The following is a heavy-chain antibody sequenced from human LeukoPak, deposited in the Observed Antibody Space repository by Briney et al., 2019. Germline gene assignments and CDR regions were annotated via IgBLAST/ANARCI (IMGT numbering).Heavy chain of an antibody. V-gene: IGHV3-11*04. CDR2: ISNSGSTI. CDR3: ALNSTTGFDY. J-gene: IGHJ4*02. CDR1: GFTFRDYY. Sequence: GGSLRLSCAASGFTFRDYYMSWIRQAPGKGLEWVSYISNSGSTIYYADSVKGRFTISRDNAKNSLYLQMNSLRAEDTAVYYCALNSTTGFDYWGQGTLVTVSS. D-gene: IGHD1-1*01.